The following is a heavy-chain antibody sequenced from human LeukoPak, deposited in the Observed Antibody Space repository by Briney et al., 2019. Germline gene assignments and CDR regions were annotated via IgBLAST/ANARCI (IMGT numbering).Heavy chain of an antibody. D-gene: IGHD3-22*01. CDR1: GFTFSDYY. CDR3: ARVGYDSSGYLYFDY. V-gene: IGHV3-11*01. CDR2: ISSSGSTI. Sequence: LGGSLRLSCAASGFTFSDYYMSWIRQAPGKGLEWVSYISSSGSTIYYADSVKGRFTISRDNAKNSLYLQMNSLRAEDTAVYYCARVGYDSSGYLYFDYWGQGTLVTVSS. J-gene: IGHJ4*02.